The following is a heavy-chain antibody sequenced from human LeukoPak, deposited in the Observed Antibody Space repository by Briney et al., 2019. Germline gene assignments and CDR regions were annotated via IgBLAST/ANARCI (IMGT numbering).Heavy chain of an antibody. D-gene: IGHD5-18*01. V-gene: IGHV4-34*01. CDR3: AREGYNYFDY. CDR2: INHSGST. J-gene: IGHJ4*02. CDR1: GGSFSGYY. Sequence: PSETLSLTCAVYGGSFSGYYWSWIRQPPGKGLEWIGEINHSGSTNYNPSLKSRVTISVDTSKNQFSLKLSSVTAADTAVYYCAREGYNYFDYWGQGTLVTVSP.